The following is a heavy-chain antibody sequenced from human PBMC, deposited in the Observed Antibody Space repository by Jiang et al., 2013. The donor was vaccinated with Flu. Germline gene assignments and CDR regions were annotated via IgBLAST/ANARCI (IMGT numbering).Heavy chain of an antibody. CDR3: ARQPHWGAAAGHFDY. CDR1: GFRFTNWW. CDR2: IYPADSDT. Sequence: GAEVKKPGESLKISCKGYGFRFTNWWIGWVRQMPGKGPEWMGMIYPADSDTRYSPSFQGQVTISADKSIDTAYLQWSSLKTSDTAMYYCARQPHWGAAAGHFDYWGQGTLVTVSS. D-gene: IGHD6-13*01. J-gene: IGHJ4*02. V-gene: IGHV5-51*01.